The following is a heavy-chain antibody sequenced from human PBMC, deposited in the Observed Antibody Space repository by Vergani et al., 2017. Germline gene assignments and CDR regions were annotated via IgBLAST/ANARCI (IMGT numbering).Heavy chain of an antibody. D-gene: IGHD1-26*01. J-gene: IGHJ6*03. CDR3: AGGRGSYQYYYYYYYMDV. Sequence: QVQLQESGPGLVKPSETLSLTCAVSGFSIDNGYYWDWIRQPPGKGLEWIGSIYYSGSTYYNPSLKSRVTISVDTSKNLFSLKLSSVTAADTAVYYCAGGRGSYQYYYYYYYMDVWGKGTTVTVSS. CDR2: IYYSGST. V-gene: IGHV4-38-2*01. CDR1: GFSIDNGYY.